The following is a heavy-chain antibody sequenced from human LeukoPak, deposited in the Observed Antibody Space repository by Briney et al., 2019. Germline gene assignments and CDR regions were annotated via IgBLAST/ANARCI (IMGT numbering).Heavy chain of an antibody. CDR3: ARALSSSRQAFDY. CDR1: GSSFSSYS. CDR2: ISSSSKYI. Sequence: GGSLRLSCGDSGSSFSSYSMNWVRQAPGKDLEWVSSISSSSKYIYYADSVKGRFTISRDNAKNSLYLQMNSLRAEDTAVYYCARALSSSRQAFDYWGQGTLVTVSS. V-gene: IGHV3-21*01. D-gene: IGHD6-6*01. J-gene: IGHJ4*02.